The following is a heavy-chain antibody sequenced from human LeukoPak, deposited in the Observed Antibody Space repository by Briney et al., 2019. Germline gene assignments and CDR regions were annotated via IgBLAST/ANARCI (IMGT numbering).Heavy chain of an antibody. V-gene: IGHV4-38-2*02. CDR2: IYHSGST. CDR3: ATTLSSSWYYNWFDP. D-gene: IGHD6-13*01. CDR1: GYSISSDYY. Sequence: SETLSLTCTVSGYSISSDYYWGWIRQPPGKGMEWIGSIYHSGSTYYNPSLKSRVTMSVDTSKNQFSLKLSSVTAADTAVYYCATTLSSSWYYNWFDPWGQGTLVTVSS. J-gene: IGHJ5*02.